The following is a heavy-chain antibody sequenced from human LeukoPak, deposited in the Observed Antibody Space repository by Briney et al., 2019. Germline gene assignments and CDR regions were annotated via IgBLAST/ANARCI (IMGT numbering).Heavy chain of an antibody. CDR1: GFTFSSYW. V-gene: IGHV3-7*01. CDR3: ARTLWFGELFPLDY. J-gene: IGHJ4*02. CDR2: IKQDGSEK. D-gene: IGHD3-10*01. Sequence: PGGSLRLSCAASGFTFSSYWMSWVRQAPGKGLEWVANIKQDGSEKYYADSVKGRFTISRDNAKNSLYLQMNSLRAEDTAVYYCARTLWFGELFPLDYWGQGTLVTVSS.